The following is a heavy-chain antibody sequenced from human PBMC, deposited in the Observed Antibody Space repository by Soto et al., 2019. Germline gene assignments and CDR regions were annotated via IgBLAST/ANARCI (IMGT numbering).Heavy chain of an antibody. D-gene: IGHD2-21*02. CDR2: IIPIFGTA. V-gene: IGHV1-69*13. CDR3: ARGLCSGGDCPSIRPPWFDP. Sequence: AASVKVSCKASGGTFSSYAISWVRQAPGQGLEWMGGIIPIFGTANYAQKFQGRVTITADESTSTAYMELSSLRSEDTAVYYCARGLCSGGDCPSIRPPWFDPWGQGTLVTVSS. J-gene: IGHJ5*02. CDR1: GGTFSSYA.